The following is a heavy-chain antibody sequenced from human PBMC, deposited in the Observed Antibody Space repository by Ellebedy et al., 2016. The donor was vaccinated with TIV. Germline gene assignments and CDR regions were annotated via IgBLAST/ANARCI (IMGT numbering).Heavy chain of an antibody. CDR3: ARAGSSGWYTPDLDY. CDR2: ISYDGSNK. D-gene: IGHD6-19*01. CDR1: GFTFSSYV. V-gene: IGHV3-30*04. Sequence: GESLKISCAASGFTFSSYVMHWVRQAPGKGLEWVAVISYDGSNKYYADSVKGRFTISRDNSKNTLYLQMNSLRAEDTAVYYCARAGSSGWYTPDLDYWGQGTLVTVSS. J-gene: IGHJ4*02.